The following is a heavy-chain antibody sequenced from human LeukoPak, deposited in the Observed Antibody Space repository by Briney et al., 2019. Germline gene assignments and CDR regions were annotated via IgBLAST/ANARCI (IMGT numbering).Heavy chain of an antibody. Sequence: GRSLRLSCAASGFTFDDYAMHWVRQAPGKGLEWVSGISWNSGSIGYADSVKGRFTISRDNAKNSLYLQMNSLRAEDTALYYCAKFTGYTAMADRGQGTLVTVSS. CDR1: GFTFDDYA. V-gene: IGHV3-9*01. J-gene: IGHJ4*02. D-gene: IGHD5-18*01. CDR2: ISWNSGSI. CDR3: AKFTGYTAMAD.